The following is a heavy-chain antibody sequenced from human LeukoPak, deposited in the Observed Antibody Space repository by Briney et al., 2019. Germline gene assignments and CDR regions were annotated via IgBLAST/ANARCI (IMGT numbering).Heavy chain of an antibody. D-gene: IGHD3-22*01. CDR2: IIPIFGTA. J-gene: IGHJ4*02. CDR3: ARGFSSGYFYFDY. V-gene: IGHV1-69*13. CDR1: GGTFSSYA. Sequence: SVKVSCKASGGTFSSYAISWVRQAPGQGLEWMGRIIPIFGTANYAQKFQGRVTITADESTSTAYMELSSLRSEDTAVYYCARGFSSGYFYFDYWGQGTLVTVSS.